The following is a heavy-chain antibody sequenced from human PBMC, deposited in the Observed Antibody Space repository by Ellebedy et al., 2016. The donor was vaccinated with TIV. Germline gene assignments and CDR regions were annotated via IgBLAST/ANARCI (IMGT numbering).Heavy chain of an antibody. Sequence: GWSLRLSCAASGFTVSSNYMSWVRQAPGKGLEWVSVIYSGGSTYYADSVKGRFAISRDNSKNTLYLQMNSLRAEDTAVYYCASRPGYSYGLVYWGQGTLVTVSS. J-gene: IGHJ4*02. D-gene: IGHD5-18*01. CDR1: GFTVSSNY. V-gene: IGHV3-66*01. CDR2: IYSGGST. CDR3: ASRPGYSYGLVY.